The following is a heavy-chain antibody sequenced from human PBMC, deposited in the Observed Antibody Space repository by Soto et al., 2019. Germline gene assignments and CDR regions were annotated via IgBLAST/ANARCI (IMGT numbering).Heavy chain of an antibody. V-gene: IGHV3-23*01. CDR2: ISGSGGST. D-gene: IGHD4-17*01. J-gene: IGHJ4*02. Sequence: EVQLLESGGGLVQPGGSLRLSCAASGFTFSSYAMSWVRQAPGKGLGWVSAISGSGGSTYYADSVKGRFTISRDNSKNTLYLQMNSRRGEDTAVYYCAKNYGDYACFDYWGQGTLVTVSS. CDR3: AKNYGDYACFDY. CDR1: GFTFSSYA.